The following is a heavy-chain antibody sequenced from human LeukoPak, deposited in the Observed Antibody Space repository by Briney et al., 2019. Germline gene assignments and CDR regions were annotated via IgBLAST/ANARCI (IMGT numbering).Heavy chain of an antibody. D-gene: IGHD5-18*01. CDR1: GGTFSSYA. J-gene: IGHJ3*02. CDR2: IIPIFGTA. Sequence: AVTVSYKASGGTFSSYAISWVRQAPGQGGEWMGGIIPIFGTANYAQKFQGRVTITADKSTSTAYMELSSLRSEDTAVYYCARDGYSYGRDAFDIWGQGTMVTVSS. CDR3: ARDGYSYGRDAFDI. V-gene: IGHV1-69*06.